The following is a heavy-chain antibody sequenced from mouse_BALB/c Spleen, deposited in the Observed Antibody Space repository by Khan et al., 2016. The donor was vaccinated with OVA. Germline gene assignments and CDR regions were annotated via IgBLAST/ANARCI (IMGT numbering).Heavy chain of an antibody. V-gene: IGHV5-6-4*01. CDR1: GFAFSSYS. CDR2: ITSGGSYT. J-gene: IGHJ2*01. Sequence: EVELVESGGGLVKPGGSLKLSCAASGFAFSSYSMSWVRQTPEKRLEWVATITSGGSYTYYPDSVKGRFTISRDNATHTLYLQISRLTSEDTAISYGTRYRNYYGSSFYFDYWGQGTTLTVSS. D-gene: IGHD1-1*01. CDR3: TRYRNYYGSSFYFDY.